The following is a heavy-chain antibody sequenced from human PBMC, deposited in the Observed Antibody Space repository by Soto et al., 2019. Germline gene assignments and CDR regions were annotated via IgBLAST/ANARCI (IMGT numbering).Heavy chain of an antibody. D-gene: IGHD2-15*01. CDR1: GFIFGNYM. CDR2: IRDGGEST. V-gene: IGHV3-23*01. CDR3: APHVHCSGGSCHYDAFDI. J-gene: IGHJ3*02. Sequence: EVQLLESGGGLVQPGESLRLSCAFSGFIFGNYMMTWVRQAPGKGLEWVSTIRDGGESTYYADSVKGRFTISRDNSKNTLYLQMDSLGVEDTVIYYCAPHVHCSGGSCHYDAFDIRGQGTMVTVSS.